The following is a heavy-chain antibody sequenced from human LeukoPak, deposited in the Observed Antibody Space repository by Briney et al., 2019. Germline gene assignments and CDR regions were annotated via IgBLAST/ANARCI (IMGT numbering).Heavy chain of an antibody. J-gene: IGHJ4*02. CDR1: VGSITSYY. Sequence: PSETLSLTCTVCVGSITSYYGSWIRQPPGRGLEWVGNIYNSGSTNYNPSHKSRVNISIDTSKNHFTLKLSSVAAADTAVYYCASTANNYGSGSYYKNWGQGTLVTVSS. CDR3: ASTANNYGSGSYYKN. CDR2: IYNSGST. V-gene: IGHV4-59*01. D-gene: IGHD3-10*01.